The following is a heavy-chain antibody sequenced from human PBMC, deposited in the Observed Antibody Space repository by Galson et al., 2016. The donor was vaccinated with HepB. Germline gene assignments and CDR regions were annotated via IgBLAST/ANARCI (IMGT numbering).Heavy chain of an antibody. D-gene: IGHD3-16*01. Sequence: SLRLSCAASGFTFSRYAMHWVRQAPGEGLEWVAVISDNGSNKYYADSVKGRFTISRDNSEHTLYLQMNSLRTEDTAMYYCATWGFTLGVDHWGQGILVTVSS. V-gene: IGHV3-30-3*01. CDR3: ATWGFTLGVDH. CDR2: ISDNGSNK. CDR1: GFTFSRYA. J-gene: IGHJ4*02.